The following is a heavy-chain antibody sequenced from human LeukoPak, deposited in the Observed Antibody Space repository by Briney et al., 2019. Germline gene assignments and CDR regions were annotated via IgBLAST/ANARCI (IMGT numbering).Heavy chain of an antibody. Sequence: PGGSLRLSCAASGFTFSDYYMSWIRQAPGKGLEWVSYISSSGSTIYYADSVKGRFTISRDNAKNSLYLQMNSLRAEDTAVYYCARVLYYDSSGYYEGWFDPWGQGTLVTVSS. CDR2: ISSSGSTI. CDR3: ARVLYYDSSGYYEGWFDP. CDR1: GFTFSDYY. V-gene: IGHV3-11*01. D-gene: IGHD3-22*01. J-gene: IGHJ5*02.